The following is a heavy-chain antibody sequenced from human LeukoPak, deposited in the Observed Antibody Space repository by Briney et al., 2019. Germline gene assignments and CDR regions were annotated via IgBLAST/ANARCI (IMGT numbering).Heavy chain of an antibody. CDR3: ARGAYASGPGY. D-gene: IGHD2-2*01. J-gene: IGHJ4*02. V-gene: IGHV3-48*02. Sequence: GGSLRLSCAASRFTFSTYSMNWVRQVPGKGLEWVSYIGPGGTSIYYADSVKGRFTISRDDAKSSLFLQMSRLRDDDTAVYFCARGAYASGPGYWGQGTLVTVSS. CDR2: IGPGGTSI. CDR1: RFTFSTYS.